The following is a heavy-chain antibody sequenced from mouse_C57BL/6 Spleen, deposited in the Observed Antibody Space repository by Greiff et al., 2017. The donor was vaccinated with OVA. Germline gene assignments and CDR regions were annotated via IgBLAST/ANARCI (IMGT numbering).Heavy chain of an antibody. Sequence: EVKLVESGGGLVKPGGSLKLSCAASGFTFSDYGMHWVRQAPEKGLEWVAYISSGSSTIYYADTVKGRFTISRDNAKNTLFLQMTSLRSEDTAMYYCAWTSRYDYDGGYFDVWGTGTTVTVSS. J-gene: IGHJ1*03. CDR3: AWTSRYDYDGGYFDV. D-gene: IGHD2-4*01. V-gene: IGHV5-17*01. CDR1: GFTFSDYG. CDR2: ISSGSSTI.